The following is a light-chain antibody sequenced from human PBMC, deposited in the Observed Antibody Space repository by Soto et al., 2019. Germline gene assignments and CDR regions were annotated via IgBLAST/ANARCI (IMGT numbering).Light chain of an antibody. J-gene: IGKJ5*01. CDR1: QSVSSSY. Sequence: IVLTQSPGTLSLSHGERATLSCRASQSVSSSYLAWYQQKPGQAPRLLIYGASSRATGIPDRSSGSGSGTDFTLTISRLDPEDSAVYYCQHNGRSFGQGTRLEIK. CDR2: GAS. V-gene: IGKV3-20*01. CDR3: QHNGRS.